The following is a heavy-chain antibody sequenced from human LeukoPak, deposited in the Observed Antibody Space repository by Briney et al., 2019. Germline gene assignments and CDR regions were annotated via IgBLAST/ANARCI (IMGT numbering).Heavy chain of an antibody. D-gene: IGHD6-19*01. CDR1: EFSVGSNY. Sequence: GGSLRLSCAASEFSVGSNYMTWVRQAPGKGLEWVSLIYSGGSTYYADSVKGRFTISRDNSKNTLYLQMNSLRAEDTAVYYCADSSGWYPSIWGQGTLVTVSS. CDR2: IYSGGST. J-gene: IGHJ4*02. CDR3: ADSSGWYPSI. V-gene: IGHV3-66*01.